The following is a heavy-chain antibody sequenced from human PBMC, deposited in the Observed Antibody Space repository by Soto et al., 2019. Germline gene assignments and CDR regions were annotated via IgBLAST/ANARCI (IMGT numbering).Heavy chain of an antibody. CDR2: IYYSGST. D-gene: IGHD3-10*01. J-gene: IGHJ5*02. CDR1: GGSISSYY. Sequence: QVQLQESGPGLVKPSETLSLTCTVSGGSISSYYWSWIRQPPGKGLEWIGYIYYSGSTNYNPSLKSLVTVSVDTSKNPFSLKLSSVAAADTAVYYCARVSRRITMVRGVPNWFDPWGQGTLVTVSS. CDR3: ARVSRRITMVRGVPNWFDP. V-gene: IGHV4-59*01.